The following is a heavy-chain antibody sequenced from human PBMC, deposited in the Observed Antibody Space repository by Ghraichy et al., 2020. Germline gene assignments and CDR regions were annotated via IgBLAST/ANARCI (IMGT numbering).Heavy chain of an antibody. CDR2: IRGSGGST. CDR3: AAQYSGYDLM. D-gene: IGHD5-12*01. CDR1: GFTFSSYA. Sequence: GESLNISCEGSGFTFSSYAMSWVRQAPGKRLEWVSAIRGSGGSTYYADSGKGRFTISRDNSKNTLYLQMNSLRAEDTAVYYCAAQYSGYDLMWGQGTLVTVSS. J-gene: IGHJ4*02. V-gene: IGHV3-23*01.